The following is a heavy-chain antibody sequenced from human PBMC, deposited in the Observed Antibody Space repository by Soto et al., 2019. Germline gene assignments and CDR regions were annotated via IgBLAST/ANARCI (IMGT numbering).Heavy chain of an antibody. CDR1: GASIRSSDYY. CDR2: IYFSGSN. V-gene: IGHV4-30-4*01. CDR3: ARGLYGYYAFDH. J-gene: IGHJ4*02. D-gene: IGHD4-17*01. Sequence: QVQLQESGPGLVKPSQTLSLTCAVSGASIRSSDYYWSWIRQPPGKGLEWIGYIYFSGSNYYNPSLKSRVTISEDTSNNHFSLRLSSVTAADTAVYYCARGLYGYYAFDHWGQGALVTVS.